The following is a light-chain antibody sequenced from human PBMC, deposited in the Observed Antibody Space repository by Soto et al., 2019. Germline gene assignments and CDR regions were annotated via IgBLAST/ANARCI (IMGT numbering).Light chain of an antibody. Sequence: EVVMRQSPATLSVSPGEVATLSCRASQGIGDTLAWYQHKPGQTPRLLIYDTSNRATGIPDRFSGSGSGTDFTLTISRLEPEDFAVYYCQQYGSSGTFGQGTKVDIK. CDR1: QGIGDT. CDR2: DTS. J-gene: IGKJ1*01. CDR3: QQYGSSGT. V-gene: IGKV3-20*01.